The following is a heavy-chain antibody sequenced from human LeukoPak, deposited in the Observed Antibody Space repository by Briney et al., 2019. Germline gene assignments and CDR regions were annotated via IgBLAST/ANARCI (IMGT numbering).Heavy chain of an antibody. CDR3: ARHEYSGSYYGLSWFDP. D-gene: IGHD1-26*01. Sequence: SETLSLTCTVSGGSISSSSYYWGWIRQPPGKGLEWIGSIYYSGSTYYNPSLKSRVTISVDTSKNQLSLKLSSLTAADTAVYYCARHEYSGSYYGLSWFDPWGQGTLVTVSS. J-gene: IGHJ5*02. CDR2: IYYSGST. V-gene: IGHV4-39*01. CDR1: GGSISSSSYY.